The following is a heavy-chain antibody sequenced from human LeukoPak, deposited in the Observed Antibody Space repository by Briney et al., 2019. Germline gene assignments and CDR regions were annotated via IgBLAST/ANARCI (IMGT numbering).Heavy chain of an antibody. D-gene: IGHD2-2*01. CDR2: INPNSGGT. CDR1: GCTFTGYF. V-gene: IGHV1-2*02. J-gene: IGHJ4*02. Sequence: ASVKVSCKASGCTFTGYFMHWVRQAPGQGLEWMGWINPNSGGTNYAQKFQGRVTMTRDTSISTAYMELSRLRSDDTAVYYCASSVVYCSSTSCYFNWGQGTLVTVSS. CDR3: ASSVVYCSSTSCYFN.